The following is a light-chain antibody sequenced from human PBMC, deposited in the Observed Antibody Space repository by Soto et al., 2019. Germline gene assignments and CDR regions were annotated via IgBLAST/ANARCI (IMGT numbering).Light chain of an antibody. J-gene: IGKJ5*01. Sequence: EIVMTQSPATLSVSPVERTTLSCMASQTVRNNYLAWYQQKPGQAPRLLIYDASSRATGIPDRFSGSGSGTDFTLTISRLEPEDFAVYYCQQYGSSPSITFGQGTRLEI. CDR2: DAS. CDR1: QTVRNNY. CDR3: QQYGSSPSIT. V-gene: IGKV3-20*01.